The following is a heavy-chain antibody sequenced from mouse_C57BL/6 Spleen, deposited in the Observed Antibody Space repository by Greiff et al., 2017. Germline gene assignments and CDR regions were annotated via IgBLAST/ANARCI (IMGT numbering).Heavy chain of an antibody. CDR1: GFTFSSYG. CDR2: ISSGGSYT. CDR3: ASGYSNGAMDY. Sequence: DVKLVESGGDLVKPGGSLKLSCAASGFTFSSYGMSWVRQTPDKRLEWVATISSGGSYTYYPDSVKGRFTISRDNAKNTLYLQMSSLKSEDTAMYYCASGYSNGAMDYWGQGTSVTVSS. D-gene: IGHD2-5*01. V-gene: IGHV5-6*02. J-gene: IGHJ4*01.